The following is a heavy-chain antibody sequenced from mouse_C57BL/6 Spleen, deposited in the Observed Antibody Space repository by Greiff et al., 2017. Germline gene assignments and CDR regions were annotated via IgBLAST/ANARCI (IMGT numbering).Heavy chain of an antibody. CDR1: GYTFTSYW. J-gene: IGHJ3*01. CDR2: IDPSDSYT. D-gene: IGHD1-1*01. Sequence: VQLQQPGAELVKPGASVKLSCKASGYTFTSYWMQWVKQRPGQGLEWIGEIDPSDSYTTYNQKFKGKATLTVDPSSSSAYMQLSSLTSAASAVYYGARLDGSSYPSWFAYWGQGTLVTVSA. CDR3: ARLDGSSYPSWFAY. V-gene: IGHV1-50*01.